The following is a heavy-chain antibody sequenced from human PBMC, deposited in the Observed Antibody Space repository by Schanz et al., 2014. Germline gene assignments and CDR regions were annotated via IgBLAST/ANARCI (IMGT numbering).Heavy chain of an antibody. CDR3: ARGSLAGYVALLMAANDY. CDR1: GYPFTNYY. Sequence: QVHLEQSGPEVKKPGASVKLSCRASGYPFTNYYIHWVRQAPGQGLEWMGIVNPGGGSTSVAQRFQTRVTLTRDTSTGTAYLGLTRLRFEDPAVYYCARGSLAGYVALLMAANDYWGQGTLLTVSS. J-gene: IGHJ4*02. CDR2: VNPGGGST. V-gene: IGHV1-46*01. D-gene: IGHD2-15*01.